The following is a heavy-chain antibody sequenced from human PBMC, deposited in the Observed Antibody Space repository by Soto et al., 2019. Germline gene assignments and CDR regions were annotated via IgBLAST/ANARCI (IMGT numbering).Heavy chain of an antibody. CDR2: ISAYNGNT. D-gene: IGHD3-16*01. J-gene: IGHJ3*02. CDR3: AREQVHRPDYEYIWGSFYAFDI. CDR1: GYTFTSYG. V-gene: IGHV1-18*01. Sequence: QVQLVQSGAEVKKPGASVKVSCKASGYTFTSYGISWVRQAPGQGLEWMGWISAYNGNTNYAQKLQGRVTMTTDTSTSTAYPELVSLRSDDTDVYYCAREQVHRPDYEYIWGSFYAFDIWGQGTMVTVSA.